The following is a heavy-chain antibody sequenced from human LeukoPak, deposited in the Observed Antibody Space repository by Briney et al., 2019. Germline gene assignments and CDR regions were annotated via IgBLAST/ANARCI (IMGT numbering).Heavy chain of an antibody. Sequence: GASVKVSCKASGCTFSNYGINWVRQAPGQGLEWMGWISAFNGNTLFARRFQGRVTLTTDASTSTAYMELRSLTSDDTAIYYCTRDPRTYSGYGSCDYWGQGTLVTVSS. V-gene: IGHV1-18*01. CDR2: ISAFNGNT. CDR3: TRDPRTYSGYGSCDY. CDR1: GCTFSNYG. D-gene: IGHD5-12*01. J-gene: IGHJ4*02.